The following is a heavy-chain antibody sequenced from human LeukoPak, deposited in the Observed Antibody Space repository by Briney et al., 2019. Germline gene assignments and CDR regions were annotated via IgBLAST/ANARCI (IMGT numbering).Heavy chain of an antibody. J-gene: IGHJ6*03. Sequence: NPSETLSLTCTVSSGSISTSNYYWGWVRQPPGKALEWIGNIFYSGSTYYSPSLKSRVTISLDTSRNQFSLKLSSVTAADTAVYYCARLARWYGSYYYYYMDVWGKGTTVTISS. CDR1: SGSISTSNYY. V-gene: IGHV4-39*07. D-gene: IGHD2-15*01. CDR2: IFYSGST. CDR3: ARLARWYGSYYYYYMDV.